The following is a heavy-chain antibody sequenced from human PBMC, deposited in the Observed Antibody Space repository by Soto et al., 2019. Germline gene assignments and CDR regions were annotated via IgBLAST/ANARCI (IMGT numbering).Heavy chain of an antibody. Sequence: GGSLRLSCAASGFTFSSYSMNWVRQAPGKGLEWVSYISSSSSTIYYADSVKGRFTISRDDAKNSLYLQMNSLRAEDTAVYYCASQFGELLADAFDIWGQGTMVTVS. CDR1: GFTFSSYS. V-gene: IGHV3-48*04. J-gene: IGHJ3*02. CDR2: ISSSSSTI. D-gene: IGHD3-10*01. CDR3: ASQFGELLADAFDI.